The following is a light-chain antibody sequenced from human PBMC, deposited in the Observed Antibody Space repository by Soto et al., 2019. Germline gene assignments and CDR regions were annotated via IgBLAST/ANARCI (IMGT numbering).Light chain of an antibody. CDR1: QSMRSY. CDR3: QQSYSTPPWT. CDR2: DAS. V-gene: IGKV1-39*01. J-gene: IGKJ1*01. Sequence: DIQLTQSPSSLSASVGDEVTITCRASQSMRSYLNWVQQKPGKAPKLLIYDASSLQTGVPSRFSGSGSGTDFSLTISSLQPEDFATYYCQQSYSTPPWTFGQGTKVEIK.